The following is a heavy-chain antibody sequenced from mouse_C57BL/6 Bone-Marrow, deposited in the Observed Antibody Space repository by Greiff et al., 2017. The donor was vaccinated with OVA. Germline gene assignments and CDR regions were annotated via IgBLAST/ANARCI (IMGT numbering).Heavy chain of an antibody. Sequence: VQLQQSGAELARPGASVKLSCKASGYTFTSYGISWVKQRTGQGLEWIGEIYPRRGNTYYNEKFKGKATLTADKSSSTAYMELRSLTSEDSAVYFCARRRQLRRGAMDYWGQGTSVTVSS. CDR2: IYPRRGNT. D-gene: IGHD3-2*02. J-gene: IGHJ4*01. CDR3: ARRRQLRRGAMDY. CDR1: GYTFTSYG. V-gene: IGHV1-81*01.